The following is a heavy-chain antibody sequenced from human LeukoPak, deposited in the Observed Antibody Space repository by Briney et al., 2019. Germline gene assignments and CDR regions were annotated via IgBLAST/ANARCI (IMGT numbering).Heavy chain of an antibody. CDR1: GYTFTSYG. J-gene: IGHJ5*02. Sequence: ASVKVSCKASGYTFTSYGISWVRQAPGQGLEWMGWISAYNGNTNYAQKLQGRVTMTTDTSTSTAYMELRSLRSDDTAVYYCAILRARSSSSQPYNWFDPWGQGTLVTVSS. CDR2: ISAYNGNT. V-gene: IGHV1-18*01. D-gene: IGHD6-6*01. CDR3: AILRARSSSSQPYNWFDP.